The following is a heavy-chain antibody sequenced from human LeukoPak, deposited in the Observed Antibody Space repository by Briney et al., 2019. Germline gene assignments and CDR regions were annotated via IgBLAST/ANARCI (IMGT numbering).Heavy chain of an antibody. V-gene: IGHV3-7*01. D-gene: IGHD6-13*01. J-gene: IGHJ4*02. CDR2: IKQDGSEK. CDR1: GFTFSSYW. CDR3: ARANGYSSSWYFDY. Sequence: GGSLRLSCAASGFTFSSYWMSWVRQAPGKGLEWVANIKQDGSEKYYVDSVKGRFTISGDNAKNSLYLQMNSLRAEDTAVYYCARANGYSSSWYFDYWGPGTLVTVSS.